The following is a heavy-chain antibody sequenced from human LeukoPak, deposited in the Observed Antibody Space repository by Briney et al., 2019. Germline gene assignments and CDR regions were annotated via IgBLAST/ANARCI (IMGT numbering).Heavy chain of an antibody. CDR2: IWYDGSNK. D-gene: IGHD6-13*01. J-gene: IGHJ4*02. Sequence: GGSLRLSCAASGFTFSSYVMHWVRQAPGKGLEWVAVIWYDGSNKYYADSVKGRFTISRDNSKNTLYLQMNSLRAEDTAVYYCAGAAAGLNYFDYWGQGTLVTVSS. V-gene: IGHV3-33*01. CDR3: AGAAAGLNYFDY. CDR1: GFTFSSYV.